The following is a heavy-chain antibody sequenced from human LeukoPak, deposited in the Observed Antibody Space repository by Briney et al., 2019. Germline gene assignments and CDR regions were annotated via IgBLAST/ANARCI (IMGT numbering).Heavy chain of an antibody. V-gene: IGHV3-74*01. D-gene: IGHD2-2*01. CDR3: ARTSPTYHFDF. J-gene: IGHJ4*02. Sequence: GGSLRLSCVASGFTFTTYWMHWVRQAPGKGLVWVSRINGDGSNSNYADSVKGRFTISRDNARNTLYLQMNGLRAEDTALYYRARTSPTYHFDFWGQGTLVTVSS. CDR2: INGDGSNS. CDR1: GFTFTTYW.